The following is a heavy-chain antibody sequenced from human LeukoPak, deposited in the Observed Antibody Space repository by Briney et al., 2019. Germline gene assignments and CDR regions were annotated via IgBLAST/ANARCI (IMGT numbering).Heavy chain of an antibody. CDR3: AKVSLQYYFDY. J-gene: IGHJ4*02. D-gene: IGHD2-15*01. CDR2: ISGSGGST. V-gene: IGHV3-23*01. Sequence: GGSLRLCCAASGFTFSSYAMSWVRQAPGQGLEWVSAISGSGGSTYYADSVKGRFTISRDNSKNTLYLQMNSLRAEDTAVYYCAKVSLQYYFDYWGQGTLVTVSS. CDR1: GFTFSSYA.